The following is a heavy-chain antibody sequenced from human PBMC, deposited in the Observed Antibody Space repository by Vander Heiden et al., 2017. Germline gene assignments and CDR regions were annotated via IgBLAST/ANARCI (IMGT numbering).Heavy chain of an antibody. CDR1: GFPLGTRGVG. CDR2: IYWNDDK. D-gene: IGHD1-7*01. CDR3: ANRLEDWNYGRDAFDI. Sequence: QITLKASGPTLVKPTQTLTLPCTVSGFPLGTRGVGVGWIRQPPGKALEWLALIYWNDDKRYSPSLKSRLTVTRDTSKNQVVLTMTNMYPVDTATYYCANRLEDWNYGRDAFDIWGQGTMVSVSS. V-gene: IGHV2-5*01. J-gene: IGHJ3*02.